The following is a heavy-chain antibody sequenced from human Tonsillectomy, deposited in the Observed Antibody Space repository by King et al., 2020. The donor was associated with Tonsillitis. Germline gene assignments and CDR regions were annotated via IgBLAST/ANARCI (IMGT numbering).Heavy chain of an antibody. D-gene: IGHD6-19*01. V-gene: IGHV1-46*01. J-gene: IGHJ3*02. CDR2: INPSGGST. CDR1: GYTFTSYY. CDR3: AREVAVATTYNDAFFI. Sequence: VQLVESGAEVKKPGASVKVSCKASGYTFTSYYMHWVRQAPGQGLEWMGIINPSGGSTNYAQKVQGRVTMTRDTSTSTVYMELSSLRSEDTAVYYCAREVAVATTYNDAFFIWGQGTMVTVSS.